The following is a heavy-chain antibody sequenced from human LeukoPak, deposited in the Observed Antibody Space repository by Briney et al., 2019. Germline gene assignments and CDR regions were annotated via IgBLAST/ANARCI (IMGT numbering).Heavy chain of an antibody. CDR2: ISGSGTTT. Sequence: PGGSLRLSCAASGFMFTDHALSWVRQAPGKGLEWVSSISGSGTTTYYAESVRGRFTISRDNSKNTVYLQMNSLRADDTALYYCARDADYGDYSFDYWGQGTLVTVSS. CDR1: GFMFTDHA. D-gene: IGHD4-17*01. V-gene: IGHV3-23*01. J-gene: IGHJ4*02. CDR3: ARDADYGDYSFDY.